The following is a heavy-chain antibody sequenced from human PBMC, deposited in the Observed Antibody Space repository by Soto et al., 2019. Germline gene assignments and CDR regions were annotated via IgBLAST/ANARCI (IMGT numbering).Heavy chain of an antibody. D-gene: IGHD6-13*01. J-gene: IGHJ6*02. CDR2: INHSGST. CDR1: GGCLSGYY. V-gene: IGHV4-34*01. CDR3: ARSAAAGTNYYYYGMDV. Sequence: EILPLPCDLDGGCLSGYYWSWIRPPPGKGLEWIGEINHSGSTNYNPSLKSRVTISVDTSKNQFSLKLSSVTAADTAVYYCARSAAAGTNYYYYGMDVWGQGTTVTVSS.